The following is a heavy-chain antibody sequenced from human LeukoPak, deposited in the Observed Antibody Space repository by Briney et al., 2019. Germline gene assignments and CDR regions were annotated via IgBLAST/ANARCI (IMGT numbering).Heavy chain of an antibody. CDR3: ARLSGTRLTFDY. CDR2: IYYSGGT. CDR1: GGSISSSNYY. J-gene: IGHJ4*02. D-gene: IGHD1-20*01. Sequence: SETLSLTCTVSGGSISSSNYYWAWIRQPPGKGLEWIGSIYYSGGTYYNPSLKSRVTISVDTSKNQFSLKLSSVTAADTAVYYCARLSGTRLTFDYWGQGTLATVSS. V-gene: IGHV4-39*01.